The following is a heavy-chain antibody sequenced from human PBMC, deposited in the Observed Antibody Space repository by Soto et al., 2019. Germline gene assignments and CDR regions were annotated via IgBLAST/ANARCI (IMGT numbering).Heavy chain of an antibody. CDR1: GGTFSSYA. V-gene: IGHV1-69*01. CDR3: ARSSYGSTVDYYYGMDV. D-gene: IGHD5-18*01. J-gene: IGHJ6*02. Sequence: QVQLVQSGAEVKKPGSSVKVSCKASGGTFSSYAISWVRQAPGQGLEWMGGIIPIFGTANYAQKFQGRVTITADESTSTDYMELSSLRSEDTAVYYCARSSYGSTVDYYYGMDVWGQGTTVTVSS. CDR2: IIPIFGTA.